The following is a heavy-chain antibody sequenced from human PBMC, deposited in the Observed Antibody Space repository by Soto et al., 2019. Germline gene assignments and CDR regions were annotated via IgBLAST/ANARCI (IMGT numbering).Heavy chain of an antibody. Sequence: EVQLVESGGGLVQSGGSLRLSCAASGFTFSRNWMHWVRQAPGKGLVWLSRINSDGTTTTYADSVKGRFTISRDNSKNTVYLQINNLRADDTAVYYCATVGTGSYNWFDPWGQGTLVTVSS. CDR2: INSDGTTT. J-gene: IGHJ5*02. D-gene: IGHD6-13*01. CDR1: GFTFSRNW. V-gene: IGHV3-74*01. CDR3: ATVGTGSYNWFDP.